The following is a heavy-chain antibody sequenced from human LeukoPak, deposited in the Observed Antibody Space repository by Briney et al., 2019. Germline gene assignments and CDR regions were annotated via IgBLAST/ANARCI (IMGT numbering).Heavy chain of an antibody. V-gene: IGHV6-1*01. D-gene: IGHD3-10*01. Sequence: SQTLSLTCAISGDSVPSNDAVWNWIRQSPSRGLEWLGRTYYRSTWVYDYAASVQSRIIINPDTSKNQFSLQLNSVTPEDTAVYYCARENTLVRGTRNPFDYWGQGTLVTVSS. CDR3: ARENTLVRGTRNPFDY. CDR1: GDSVPSNDAV. CDR2: TYYRSTWVY. J-gene: IGHJ4*02.